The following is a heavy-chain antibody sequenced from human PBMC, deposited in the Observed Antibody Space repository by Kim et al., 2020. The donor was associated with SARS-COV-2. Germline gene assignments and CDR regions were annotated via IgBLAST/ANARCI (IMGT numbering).Heavy chain of an antibody. CDR1: GYTFTTYA. J-gene: IGHJ4*02. V-gene: IGHV7-4-1*02. CDR3: ARSAGYCAGTSCYAY. Sequence: ASVKVSCKASGYTFTTYAMNWVRQAPGQGLEWMGWINTNTGNPTYAQGLTGRFVFSLDTSLSTAYLQITRLRGEDTAVYYCARSAGYCAGTSCYAYWGQGTLVTVSS. D-gene: IGHD2-2*01. CDR2: INTNTGNP.